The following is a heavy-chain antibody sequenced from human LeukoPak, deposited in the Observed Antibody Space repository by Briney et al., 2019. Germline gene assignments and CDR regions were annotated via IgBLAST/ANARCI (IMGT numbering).Heavy chain of an antibody. V-gene: IGHV3-7*01. CDR2: IKQDGSEK. J-gene: IGHJ4*02. CDR1: GFTFSSYA. D-gene: IGHD3-10*01. CDR3: ARDDYYYGSGSYHDY. Sequence: PGGSLRLSCAASGFTFSSYAILWVRQAPGKGLEWVANIKQDGSEKYYVDSVKGRFTISRDNAKNSLYLQMNSLRAEDTAVYYCARDDYYYGSGSYHDYWGQGTLVTVSS.